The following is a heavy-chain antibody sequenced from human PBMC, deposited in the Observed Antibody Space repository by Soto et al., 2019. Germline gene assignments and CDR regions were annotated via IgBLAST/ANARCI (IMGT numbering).Heavy chain of an antibody. V-gene: IGHV2-26*01. J-gene: IGHJ6*02. CDR3: ARIGSGWHYYYYYYGMDV. D-gene: IGHD6-19*01. CDR2: IFPNDEK. CDR1: GFSLSNARMG. Sequence: SGPTLVNPTETLTLTCTVSGFSLSNARMGVSWIRQPPGKALEWLAHIFPNDEKSYSTSLKSRLTISKDTSKSQVVLTMTNMDPVDTATYYCARIGSGWHYYYYYYGMDVWGQGTTVTVSS.